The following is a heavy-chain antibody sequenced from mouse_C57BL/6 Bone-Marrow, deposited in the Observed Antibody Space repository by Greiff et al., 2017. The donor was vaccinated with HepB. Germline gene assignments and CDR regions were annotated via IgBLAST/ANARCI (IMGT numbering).Heavy chain of an antibody. Sequence: VKLVESGAELVKPGASVKLSCKASGYTFTSYWMHWVKQRPGRGLEWIGRIDPNSGGTKYNEKFKSKATLTVDKPSSTAYMQLSSLTSEDSAVYYCARRAYYASGNYYAMDYWGQGTSVTVSS. CDR2: IDPNSGGT. J-gene: IGHJ4*01. CDR1: GYTFTSYW. V-gene: IGHV1-72*01. CDR3: ARRAYYASGNYYAMDY. D-gene: IGHD1-1*01.